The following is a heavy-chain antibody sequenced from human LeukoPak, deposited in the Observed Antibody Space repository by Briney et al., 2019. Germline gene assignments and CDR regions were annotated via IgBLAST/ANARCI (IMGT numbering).Heavy chain of an antibody. V-gene: IGHV1-69*05. CDR2: IIHIFGTA. Sequence: SVKLSCKASGCTFSSYSINWVRQAPGQGLEWMGRIIHIFGTANYAHTFQGRVTITTDESTSTAYMELSSLSSKDTAVYYCARGTGTYCSSNSCYLRQPFDYWGQGTLTTVSS. CDR1: GCTFSSYS. J-gene: IGHJ4*02. D-gene: IGHD2-2*01. CDR3: ARGTGTYCSSNSCYLRQPFDY.